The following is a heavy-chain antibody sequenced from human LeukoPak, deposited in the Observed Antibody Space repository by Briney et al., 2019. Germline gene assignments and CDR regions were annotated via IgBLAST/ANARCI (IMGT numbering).Heavy chain of an antibody. J-gene: IGHJ4*02. D-gene: IGHD2-8*01. CDR2: INSDESTT. CDR1: GFTFSSYA. V-gene: IGHV3-74*01. CDR3: ARDGGFCTNGVCFFDY. Sequence: GGSLRLSCAASGFTFSSYAMSWVRQAPGKGLVWVSRINSDESTTTYADSVKGRFIISRDNAKNTLFLQMNSLRAEDTAVYYCARDGGFCTNGVCFFDYWGQGTLVTVSS.